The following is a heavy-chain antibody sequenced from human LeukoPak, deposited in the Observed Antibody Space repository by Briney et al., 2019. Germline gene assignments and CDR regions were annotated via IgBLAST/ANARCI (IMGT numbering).Heavy chain of an antibody. V-gene: IGHV3-9*01. CDR2: ISWNSGGI. D-gene: IGHD6-6*01. CDR1: GFTFADYA. Sequence: PGRSLRLSCAASGFTFADYAMHWVRQVPGKGLEWVSGISWNSGGIDYSDSVKGRFTISRNNARKSLYLLMNNLRADDTALYYCVKDSSPRLSSAGSLDFWGQGTLVTFSS. J-gene: IGHJ4*02. CDR3: VKDSSPRLSSAGSLDF.